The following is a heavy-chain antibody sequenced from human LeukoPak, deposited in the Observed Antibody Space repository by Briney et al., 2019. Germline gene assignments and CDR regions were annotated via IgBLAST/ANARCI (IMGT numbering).Heavy chain of an antibody. CDR1: GYTFTTYP. Sequence: GASVKVSCKASGYTFTTYPMNWVRQAPGQGLEWMGWINPNTGNPAYAQGFTGRFVFSLDTSVTTTYLQISGLKAEDTAVYYCARAYQPLGGLSFPDSWGQGTLVTVSS. J-gene: IGHJ5*01. CDR2: INPNTGNP. D-gene: IGHD3-16*02. CDR3: ARAYQPLGGLSFPDS. V-gene: IGHV7-4-1*02.